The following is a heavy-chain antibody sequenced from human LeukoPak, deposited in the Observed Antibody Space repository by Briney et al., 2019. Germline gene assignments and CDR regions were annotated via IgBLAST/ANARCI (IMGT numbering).Heavy chain of an antibody. Sequence: GGSLRLSCVASGFTFSSYGMHWVRQAPGKGLEWVAVISYDGSNKYYADSVKGRFTISRDNSKNTLYLQMNSLRAEDTAVYYCARSYYYDSSGYPYYFDYWGQGTLVTVSS. CDR3: ARSYYYDSSGYPYYFDY. J-gene: IGHJ4*02. D-gene: IGHD3-22*01. CDR2: ISYDGSNK. CDR1: GFTFSSYG. V-gene: IGHV3-30*03.